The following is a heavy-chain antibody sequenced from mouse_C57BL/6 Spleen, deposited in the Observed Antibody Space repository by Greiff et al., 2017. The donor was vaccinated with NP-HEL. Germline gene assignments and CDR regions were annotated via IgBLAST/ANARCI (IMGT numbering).Heavy chain of an antibody. V-gene: IGHV3-6*01. D-gene: IGHD2-2*01. CDR2: ISYDGSN. J-gene: IGHJ2*01. CDR3: ARGGSYGYDDYFDY. CDR1: GYSITSGYY. Sequence: EVKLQESGPGLVKPSQSLSLTCSVTGYSITSGYYWNWIRQFPGNKLEWMGYISYDGSNNYNPSLKNRISITRDTSKNQFFLKLNSVTTEDTATYYCARGGSYGYDDYFDYWGQGTTLTVSS.